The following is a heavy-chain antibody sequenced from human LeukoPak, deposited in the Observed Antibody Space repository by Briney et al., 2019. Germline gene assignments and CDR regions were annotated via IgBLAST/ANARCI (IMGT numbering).Heavy chain of an antibody. Sequence: GGSLRLSCTASGLTFGDYAMSWVRQAPGKGLEWVGFIRSKAYGGTTEYAASVKGRFTISRDDSKSIAYLQMNSLKTEDTAVYYCTVTTGNMADYWGQGTLVTVSS. D-gene: IGHD1-1*01. CDR1: GLTFGDYA. CDR3: TVTTGNMADY. J-gene: IGHJ4*02. CDR2: IRSKAYGGTT. V-gene: IGHV3-49*04.